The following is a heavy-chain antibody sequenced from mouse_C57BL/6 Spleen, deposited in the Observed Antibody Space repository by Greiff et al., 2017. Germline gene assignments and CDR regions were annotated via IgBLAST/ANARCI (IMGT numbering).Heavy chain of an antibody. CDR1: GYAFSSYW. V-gene: IGHV1-80*01. Sequence: LVESGAELVKPGASVKISCKASGYAFSSYWMNWVKQRPGKGLEWIGQIYPGDGDTNYNGKFKGKATLTADKSSSTAYMQLSSLTSEDSAVYFCARRNYYGSSDFDYWGQGTTLTVSS. CDR3: ARRNYYGSSDFDY. D-gene: IGHD1-1*01. J-gene: IGHJ2*01. CDR2: IYPGDGDT.